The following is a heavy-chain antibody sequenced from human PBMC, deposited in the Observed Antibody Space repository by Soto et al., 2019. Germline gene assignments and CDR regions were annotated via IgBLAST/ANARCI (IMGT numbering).Heavy chain of an antibody. D-gene: IGHD6-13*01. CDR3: ARGGSSSWYNWFDP. V-gene: IGHV4-4*07. CDR2: IYTSGST. Sequence: QVQLQESGPGLVKPSETLSLTCTVSGGSISSYYWSWIRQPAGKGLEWIGRIYTSGSTNYNPSLKSRVTMSVHTSKNQFSLTLSSVTAADTAVYYCARGGSSSWYNWFDPWGQGTLVTVSS. CDR1: GGSISSYY. J-gene: IGHJ5*02.